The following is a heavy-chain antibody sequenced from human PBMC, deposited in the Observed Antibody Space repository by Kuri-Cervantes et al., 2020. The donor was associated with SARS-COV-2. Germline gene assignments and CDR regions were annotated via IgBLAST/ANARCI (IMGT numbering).Heavy chain of an antibody. Sequence: GESLKISCAASGFTFSRYTMNWVRQAPGKGLEWVANIKQDGSEKYYVDSVKGRFTISRDNAKNSLYLQMNSLRAEDTAVYYCARVPNSGRYYYYYMDVWGKGTTVTVSS. J-gene: IGHJ6*03. CDR2: IKQDGSEK. V-gene: IGHV3-7*01. D-gene: IGHD6-25*01. CDR3: ARVPNSGRYYYYYMDV. CDR1: GFTFSRYT.